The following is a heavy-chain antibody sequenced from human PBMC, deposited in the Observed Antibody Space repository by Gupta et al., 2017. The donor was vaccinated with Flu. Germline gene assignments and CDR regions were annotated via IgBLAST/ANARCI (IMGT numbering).Heavy chain of an antibody. CDR1: RFSFSSYA. J-gene: IGHJ3*02. V-gene: IGHV3-23*01. CDR2: IRASGGKT. D-gene: IGHD1-26*01. CDR3: AKDLVGGGSYDHI. Sequence: LESGGGLVQPVGSLRLSCVASRFSFSSYAMSWGRQAPGRGLEGVSGIRASGGKTYYADSVKGRLTISRDKSKNTLYLQMNSLRAEDTAIYYCAKDLVGGGSYDHIWGQGTMVTVSS.